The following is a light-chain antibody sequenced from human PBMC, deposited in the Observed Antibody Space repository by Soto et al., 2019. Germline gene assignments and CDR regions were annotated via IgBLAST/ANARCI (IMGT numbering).Light chain of an antibody. CDR1: NSDLGAYDY. Sequence: QSALTQPAAVSGSRGQSITISCTGTNSDLGAYDYVSWYQQHPGKAPRLLIYEVFNRPSGVSDRFSGSKSANTASLTISGLQADDEADYYCSSYTASSARVFGPGTKVTVL. V-gene: IGLV2-14*01. CDR3: SSYTASSARV. J-gene: IGLJ1*01. CDR2: EVF.